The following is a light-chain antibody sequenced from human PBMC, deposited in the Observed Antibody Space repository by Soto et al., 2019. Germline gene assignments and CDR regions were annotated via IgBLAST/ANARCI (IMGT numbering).Light chain of an antibody. Sequence: DIQMTQSPSTLSASVGDRVTITCRASQSISSWLAWYQQKPGKAPKLLIYKASSLESGVPSRFSGSGSGTEFTLTISSLQPDDFATYHCQQNNRYSSTFGQGRKVDIK. CDR3: QQNNRYSST. CDR2: KAS. V-gene: IGKV1-5*03. CDR1: QSISSW. J-gene: IGKJ1*01.